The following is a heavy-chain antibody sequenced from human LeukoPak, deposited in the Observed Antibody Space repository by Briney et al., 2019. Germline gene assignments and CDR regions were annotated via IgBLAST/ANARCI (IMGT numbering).Heavy chain of an antibody. J-gene: IGHJ3*02. Sequence: KPSETLSLTCAVYGGSFSGYYWSWIRQPPGKGLEWIGEINHSGSTNYNPSLKSRVTISVDTSKNQFSLKLSSVTAADTAVYYCARGVEYRYYYDSSGYPDAFDIWGRGTMVTVSS. V-gene: IGHV4-34*01. D-gene: IGHD3-22*01. CDR2: INHSGST. CDR1: GGSFSGYY. CDR3: ARGVEYRYYYDSSGYPDAFDI.